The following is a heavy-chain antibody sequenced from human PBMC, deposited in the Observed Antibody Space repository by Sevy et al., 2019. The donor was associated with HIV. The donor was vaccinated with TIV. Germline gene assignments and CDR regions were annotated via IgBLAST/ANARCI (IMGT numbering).Heavy chain of an antibody. CDR1: GFTFSRYT. CDR2: ISSNGDST. Sequence: GGSLRLSCAASGFTFSRYTIHWVRQAPGKGLQYVSTISSNGDSTYYANSVKGRFTISRDNSKNTLFLQMGSLRPEDMAVYYCARDFSTDTSGYYYFDYWGQGTLVTVSS. J-gene: IGHJ4*02. V-gene: IGHV3-64*01. D-gene: IGHD3-22*01. CDR3: ARDFSTDTSGYYYFDY.